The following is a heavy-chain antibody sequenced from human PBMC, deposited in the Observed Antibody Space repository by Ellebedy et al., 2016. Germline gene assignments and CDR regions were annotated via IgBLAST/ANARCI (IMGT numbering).Heavy chain of an antibody. J-gene: IGHJ4*02. V-gene: IGHV3-30*18. CDR3: AKDMGRGWYSSSSHFDY. CDR2: ISYDGSNK. CDR1: GFTFSNYG. D-gene: IGHD6-6*01. Sequence: GGSLRLXXAASGFTFSNYGMHWVRQAPGKGLEWVAVISYDGSNKYYADSVRGRFTISRDNSKNTLYLQMNSLRAEDTAVYYCAKDMGRGWYSSSSHFDYWGQGTLVTVSS.